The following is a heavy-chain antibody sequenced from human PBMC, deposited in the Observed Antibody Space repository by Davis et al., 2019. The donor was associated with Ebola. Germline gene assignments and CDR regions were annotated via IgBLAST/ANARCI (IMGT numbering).Heavy chain of an antibody. D-gene: IGHD3-22*01. Sequence: PGGSLRLSCVASGFTFSNYGIHWVRQAPGKGLEWVAFIRFDGSIEYYVDSVKGRFTISRDNSKNTVYLQMNSLRTEDTAVYYCATDPWQPTLEVVLFITDYWGQGTLVTVAS. CDR1: GFTFSNYG. J-gene: IGHJ4*02. CDR2: IRFDGSIE. V-gene: IGHV3-30*02. CDR3: ATDPWQPTLEVVLFITDY.